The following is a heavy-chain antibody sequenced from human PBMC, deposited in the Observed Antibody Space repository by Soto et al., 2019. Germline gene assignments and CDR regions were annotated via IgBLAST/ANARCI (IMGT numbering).Heavy chain of an antibody. V-gene: IGHV1-69*01. J-gene: IGHJ4*02. Sequence: QEQLVQSGAEVKKPGSSVKVSCKASGGLFSSYPISWVRQVPGQRLEWMGGIIPVFQTASYTQRFQGRVTITADEATNTAYMELSSLRSEDTAIYYCARGGSGYTWFNEFWGQGTLVTVSS. D-gene: IGHD3-22*01. CDR1: GGLFSSYP. CDR3: ARGGSGYTWFNEF. CDR2: IIPVFQTA.